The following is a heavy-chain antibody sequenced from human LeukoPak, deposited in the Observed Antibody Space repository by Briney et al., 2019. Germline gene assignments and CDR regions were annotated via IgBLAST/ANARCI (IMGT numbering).Heavy chain of an antibody. J-gene: IGHJ3*02. CDR2: IYHSGST. D-gene: IGHD2/OR15-2a*01. Sequence: PSETLSLTCSVSGDSISSRTYYWGWIRQPPGKGLEWIGSIYHSGSTYYNPSLKSRVTISVDTSKNQFSLKLSSVTAADTAVYYCARPNSRGSAFDIWGQGTMVTVSS. CDR1: GDSISSRTYY. CDR3: ARPNSRGSAFDI. V-gene: IGHV4-39*01.